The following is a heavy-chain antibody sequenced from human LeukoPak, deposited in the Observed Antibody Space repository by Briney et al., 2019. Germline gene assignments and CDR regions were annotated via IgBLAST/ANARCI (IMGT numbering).Heavy chain of an antibody. J-gene: IGHJ4*02. CDR1: GYSFTTYW. CDR2: IYPGDSDT. D-gene: IGHD1-26*01. CDR3: ARRRAVGSTGQFDY. V-gene: IGHV5-51*01. Sequence: GESLKISCKGSGYSFTTYWIGWVRQMPGKGLDWMGIIYPGDSDTRYSPSFQGQGTISADKSISTAYLQWSSLKASDTAMYYCARRRAVGSTGQFDYWGQGTLVTVSS.